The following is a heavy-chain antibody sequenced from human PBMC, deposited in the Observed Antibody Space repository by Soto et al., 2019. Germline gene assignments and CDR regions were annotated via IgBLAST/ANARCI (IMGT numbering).Heavy chain of an antibody. J-gene: IGHJ6*02. V-gene: IGHV3-53*01. Sequence: GGSLRLSCADSGFTVSSNYMSWFRQAPGKGLEWVSVIYSGGSTYYADSVKGRFTISRDNSKNTLYLQMNSLRAEDTAVYYCERDHRMIAVARYYYGMDVWGQGTTVTVSS. CDR1: GFTVSSNY. D-gene: IGHD6-19*01. CDR2: IYSGGST. CDR3: ERDHRMIAVARYYYGMDV.